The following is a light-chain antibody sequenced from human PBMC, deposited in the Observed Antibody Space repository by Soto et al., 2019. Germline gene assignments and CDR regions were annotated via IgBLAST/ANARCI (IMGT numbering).Light chain of an antibody. J-gene: IGKJ3*01. V-gene: IGKV1-39*01. CDR3: QQSYSTPPGT. CDR2: AAS. Sequence: DIQMTQPPSSLSASVGDTVTITCRASRTISSWLAWYQQKPGKAPKLLIYAASSLQSGVPSRFSGSGSGTDFTLTISSLQPEDFATYYCQQSYSTPPGTFGPGTKV. CDR1: RTISSW.